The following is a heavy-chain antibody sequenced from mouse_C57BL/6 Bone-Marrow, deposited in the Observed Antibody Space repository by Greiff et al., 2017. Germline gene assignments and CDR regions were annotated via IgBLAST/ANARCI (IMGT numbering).Heavy chain of an antibody. CDR1: GYTFTSYW. CDR3: AREYYGSYFDY. CDR2: IDPSDSET. Sequence: VQLQQPGAELVRPGSSVKLSCKASGYTFTSYWMHWVKQRPIQGLEWIGNIDPSDSETHYNQKFKDKATLTVDKSSSTAYMQLSSLTSEDSAVYYCAREYYGSYFDYWGQGTTLTVSS. J-gene: IGHJ2*01. V-gene: IGHV1-52*01. D-gene: IGHD1-1*01.